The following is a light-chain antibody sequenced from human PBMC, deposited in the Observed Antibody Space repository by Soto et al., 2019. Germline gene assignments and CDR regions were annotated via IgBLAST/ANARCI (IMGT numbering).Light chain of an antibody. V-gene: IGKV1-5*01. J-gene: IGKJ5*01. CDR1: QTISSW. CDR2: VAS. Sequence: DIQMTQSPSTLSGSVGDRVTITCRASQTISSWLAWYQQKPGKAPNLLIYVASRLESGVPSRFSGSGSGTDLTITITSLQSEDFETYYCQQSYNAPITFGQGTRLEIK. CDR3: QQSYNAPIT.